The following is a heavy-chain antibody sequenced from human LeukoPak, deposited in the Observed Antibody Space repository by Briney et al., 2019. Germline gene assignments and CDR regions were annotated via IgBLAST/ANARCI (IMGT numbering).Heavy chain of an antibody. CDR3: ARKGDSSGYSEYFQH. CDR1: GFTFSSYS. V-gene: IGHV3-48*01. J-gene: IGHJ1*01. Sequence: PGGSLRLSCAASGFTFSSYSMNWVRQAPGKGLEWVSYISSSSSTIYYADSVKGRFTISRDNAKNSLYLQMNSLRAEDTAVYYCARKGDSSGYSEYFQHWGQGTLVTVSS. D-gene: IGHD3-22*01. CDR2: ISSSSSTI.